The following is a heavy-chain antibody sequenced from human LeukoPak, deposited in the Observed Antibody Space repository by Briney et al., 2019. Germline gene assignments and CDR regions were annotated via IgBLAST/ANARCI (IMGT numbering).Heavy chain of an antibody. CDR1: EFTFSNYW. CDR2: ISSSSNTI. D-gene: IGHD6-19*01. J-gene: IGHJ4*02. Sequence: GGSLSLSCAASEFTFSNYWMSWVRQAPGKGLEWVSYISSSSNTIYYADSVKGRFTISRDNAQNSLYLQMNSLRAEDTAVYYCARDFGARGWLDYWGQGTLVTVSS. V-gene: IGHV3-48*01. CDR3: ARDFGARGWLDY.